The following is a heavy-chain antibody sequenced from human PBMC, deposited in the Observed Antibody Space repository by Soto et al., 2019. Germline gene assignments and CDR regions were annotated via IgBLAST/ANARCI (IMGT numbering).Heavy chain of an antibody. D-gene: IGHD1-1*01. CDR3: ARLFSHDQPQLDDDYYYYYGMDV. J-gene: IGHJ6*02. CDR2: IYPGDSDT. Sequence: GESLKISCNGSGYSFTSYWIGWVRQMPGKGLEWMGIIYPGDSDTRYSPSFQGQVTISADKSISTAYLQWSSLKALDTAMYYCARLFSHDQPQLDDDYYYYYGMDVWGQGTTVTVSS. V-gene: IGHV5-51*01. CDR1: GYSFTSYW.